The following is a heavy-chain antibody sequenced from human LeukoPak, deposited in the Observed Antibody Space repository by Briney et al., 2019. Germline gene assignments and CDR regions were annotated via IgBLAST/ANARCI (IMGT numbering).Heavy chain of an antibody. V-gene: IGHV3-7*01. CDR2: IKHDGGEK. D-gene: IGHD3-10*01. Sequence: GGSLRLSCVVSGFTFSNFWMSWVRQAPGKGLEWVANIKHDGGEKYYVDSVKGRFTVSRDNAKNSLYLQMNSLRAEDTAVYYCAKAPRGFQWFVESWGQGTLVTVSS. CDR1: GFTFSNFW. J-gene: IGHJ5*02. CDR3: AKAPRGFQWFVES.